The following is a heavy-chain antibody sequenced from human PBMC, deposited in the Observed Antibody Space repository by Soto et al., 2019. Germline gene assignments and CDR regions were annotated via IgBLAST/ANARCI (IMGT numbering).Heavy chain of an antibody. D-gene: IGHD1-1*01. CDR2: MNPNSGNT. CDR3: ARRGTRSGNWFDP. CDR1: GYTFGSYD. J-gene: IGHJ5*02. Sequence: ASVKVSCKASGYTFGSYDINWVRQATGQGLEWMGWMNPNSGNTGYAQKFQGRVTMTGNISISTAYMELNSLRSEDTAVYYCARRGTRSGNWFDPWGQGTPVTVSS. V-gene: IGHV1-8*01.